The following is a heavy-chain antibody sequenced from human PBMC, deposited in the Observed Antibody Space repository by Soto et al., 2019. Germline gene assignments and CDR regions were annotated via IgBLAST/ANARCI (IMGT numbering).Heavy chain of an antibody. CDR3: ATKQWLQPGWFDP. CDR2: IYHSGST. V-gene: IGHV4-4*02. J-gene: IGHJ5*02. CDR1: GGSISSSNW. Sequence: QVQLQESGPGLVKPSGTLSLTCAVSGGSISSSNWWSWVRQPPGKGLEWIGEIYHSGSTNYNPSLKSRVAISVDKSKNQFSLMLRSVTAADTAVYYCATKQWLQPGWFDPWGQGTLVTVSS. D-gene: IGHD6-19*01.